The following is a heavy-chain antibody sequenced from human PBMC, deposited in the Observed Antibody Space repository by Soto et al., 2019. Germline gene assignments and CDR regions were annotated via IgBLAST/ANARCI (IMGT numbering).Heavy chain of an antibody. CDR1: VFSLTNSGVA. V-gene: IGHV2-5*02. D-gene: IGHD2-15*01. Sequence: QITLKESGPTLVEPTQTLALTGSFSVFSLTNSGVAVGWFRQAPGKALECLGIIYWDSDRRDNPSLKTKLTITKDTSKNQVVLSMTYMEPVDTGTYYCAPRVSYSAGDVGCFDSLGQGTPLTVS. J-gene: IGHJ5*01. CDR2: IYWDSDR. CDR3: APRVSYSAGDVGCFDS.